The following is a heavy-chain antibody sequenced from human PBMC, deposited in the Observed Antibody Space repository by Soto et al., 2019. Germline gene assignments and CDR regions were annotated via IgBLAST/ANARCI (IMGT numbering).Heavy chain of an antibody. V-gene: IGHV4-30-4*01. CDR3: ARALVVVQVTVDAFDI. Sequence: PSETLSLTCTVSGGSISSGDYYWSWIRQPPGKGLEWIGYIYYSGSTYYNPSLKSRVTISVDTSKNQFSLKLSSVTAADTAVYYCARALVVVQVTVDAFDIWGQGTMVTVSS. D-gene: IGHD2-2*01. CDR1: GGSISSGDYY. J-gene: IGHJ3*02. CDR2: IYYSGST.